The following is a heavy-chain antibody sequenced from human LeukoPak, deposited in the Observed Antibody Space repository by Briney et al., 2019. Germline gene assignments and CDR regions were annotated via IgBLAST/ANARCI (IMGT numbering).Heavy chain of an antibody. CDR3: ARLGTTVTNTKYNWFDP. CDR1: GYTFTGYY. D-gene: IGHD4-17*01. CDR2: INPNSGGT. Sequence: ASVKVSCKASGYTFTGYYMHWVRQAPGQGLEWMGWINPNSGGTNYAQKFQGRVTMTRDTSISTAYMELSRLRSDDTAVYYCARLGTTVTNTKYNWFDPWGQGTLVTVSS. J-gene: IGHJ5*02. V-gene: IGHV1-2*02.